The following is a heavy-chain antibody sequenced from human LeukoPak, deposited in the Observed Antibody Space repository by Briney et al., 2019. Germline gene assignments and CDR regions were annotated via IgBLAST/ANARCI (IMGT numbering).Heavy chain of an antibody. Sequence: GRSLRLSCAASGFTFSSYGMHWVRQAPGKGLEWVAVISYDGSNKYYADSVKGRFTISRDNAKNSLYLQMNSLRVEDTAVYYCARDKMQQSTEGSNFDHWGQGTLVTVSS. V-gene: IGHV3-30*03. J-gene: IGHJ4*02. CDR2: ISYDGSNK. CDR1: GFTFSSYG. CDR3: ARDKMQQSTEGSNFDH. D-gene: IGHD6-13*01.